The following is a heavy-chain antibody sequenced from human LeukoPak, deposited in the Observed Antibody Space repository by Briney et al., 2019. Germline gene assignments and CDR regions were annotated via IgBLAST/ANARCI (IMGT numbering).Heavy chain of an antibody. CDR2: IYYSGST. J-gene: IGHJ4*02. CDR1: GGSISSYY. Sequence: SETLSLTCTVSGGSISSYYWSWIRQPPGKGLEWIGYIYYSGSTNYNPSLKSRVTISVDTSKNQFSLKLSSVTAADTAVYYCARVRDSSGYPFDYWGQGTVVTVSS. D-gene: IGHD3-22*01. CDR3: ARVRDSSGYPFDY. V-gene: IGHV4-59*01.